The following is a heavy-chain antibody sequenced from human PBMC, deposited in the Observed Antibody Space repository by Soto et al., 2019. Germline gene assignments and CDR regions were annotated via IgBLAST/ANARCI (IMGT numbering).Heavy chain of an antibody. CDR2: ISGSTGNT. V-gene: IGHV3-23*01. CDR1: GFTFSNYA. J-gene: IGHJ4*02. CDR3: AKGEDSFGFTRFDF. D-gene: IGHD5-18*01. Sequence: GSLRLSCVASGFTFSNYAMNGVRQGPGKGLEWVSGISGSTGNTYYADSLKGRFIISRDNSKNTVYLQMHSLRAEDTALYYCAKGEDSFGFTRFDFWGQGNLVTVSS.